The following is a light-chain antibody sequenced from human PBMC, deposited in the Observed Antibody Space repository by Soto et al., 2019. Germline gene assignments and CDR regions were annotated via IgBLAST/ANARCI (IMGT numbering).Light chain of an antibody. CDR1: SSNIGSNT. J-gene: IGLJ3*02. V-gene: IGLV1-44*01. CDR2: SNN. Sequence: QSVLTQPPSASGTPGQRGTISCSGSSSNIGSNTVNWYQQLPGTAPKLLIYSNNQRPSGVPDRFSGSKSGTSASLAISGLQSEDEADYYCAAWDDSLNAWVFGVGTQLTVL. CDR3: AAWDDSLNAWV.